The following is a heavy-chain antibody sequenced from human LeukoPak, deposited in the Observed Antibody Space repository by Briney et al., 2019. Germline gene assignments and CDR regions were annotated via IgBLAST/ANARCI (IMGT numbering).Heavy chain of an antibody. CDR1: GFTFSSYA. V-gene: IGHV3-23*01. J-gene: IGHJ4*02. D-gene: IGHD2-8*01. CDR3: AKDSNGLNHFDY. Sequence: GGSLRLSCVASGFTFSSYAMSWVRQAPGKGLEWVSAISGSGGSTYYADSVKGRFTISRDNSKNTLYLQMNSLRAEDTAVYYCAKDSNGLNHFDYWGQGTLVTVSS. CDR2: ISGSGGST.